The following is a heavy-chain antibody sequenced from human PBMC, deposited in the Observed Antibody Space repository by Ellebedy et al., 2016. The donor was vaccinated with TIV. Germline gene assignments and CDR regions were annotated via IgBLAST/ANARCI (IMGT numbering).Heavy chain of an antibody. V-gene: IGHV3-48*01. CDR3: ARDVTMIVT. J-gene: IGHJ3*01. CDR2: ISGSSNRI. D-gene: IGHD3-22*01. Sequence: GESLKISXAASGFSIINYGMNWVRQAPGKGLEWISYISGSSNRIIYADSVKGRFTISRDNAKNSLYLQMNSLRAEDTALYYCARDVTMIVTWGQGTMVTVSS. CDR1: GFSIINYG.